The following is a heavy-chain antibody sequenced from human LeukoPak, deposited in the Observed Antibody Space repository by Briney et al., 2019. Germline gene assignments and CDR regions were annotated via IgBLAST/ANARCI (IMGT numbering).Heavy chain of an antibody. V-gene: IGHV3-23*01. J-gene: IGHJ4*02. Sequence: PGGSLRLSCAASGITVSDYGMTWVRQAPGKGLEWVSAISGSGGSTYYADSVKGRFTISRDNSKNTLYLQMNSLRAEDTSVYYCAKLGGISSSRLDYWGQGTLVTASS. D-gene: IGHD6-6*01. CDR2: ISGSGGST. CDR1: GITVSDYG. CDR3: AKLGGISSSRLDY.